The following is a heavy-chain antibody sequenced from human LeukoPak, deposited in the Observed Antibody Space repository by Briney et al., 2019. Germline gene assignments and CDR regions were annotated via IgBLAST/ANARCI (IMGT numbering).Heavy chain of an antibody. V-gene: IGHV3-20*04. Sequence: GGSLRLSCAASGFTFSSFAMSWVRQAPGKGLEWVSGINWNGGSTGYADSVKGRFTISRDNAKNSLYLQMNSLRAEDTALYYCARGRIIRGYFDYWGQGTLVTVSS. D-gene: IGHD2/OR15-2a*01. J-gene: IGHJ4*02. CDR1: GFTFSSFA. CDR3: ARGRIIRGYFDY. CDR2: INWNGGST.